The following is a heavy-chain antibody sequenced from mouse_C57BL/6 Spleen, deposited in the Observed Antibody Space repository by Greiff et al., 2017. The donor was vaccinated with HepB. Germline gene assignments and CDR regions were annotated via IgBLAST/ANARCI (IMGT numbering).Heavy chain of an antibody. J-gene: IGHJ4*01. CDR2: INPYNGGT. Sequence: VQLQQSGPVLVKPGASVKMSCKASGYTFTDYYMNWVKQSHGKSLEWIGVINPYNGGTSYNQKFKGKATLAVDKSSSTAYMELNSLTSEDSAVYYCARPDDYDGYAMDYWGQGTSVTVSS. D-gene: IGHD2-4*01. CDR1: GYTFTDYY. V-gene: IGHV1-19*01. CDR3: ARPDDYDGYAMDY.